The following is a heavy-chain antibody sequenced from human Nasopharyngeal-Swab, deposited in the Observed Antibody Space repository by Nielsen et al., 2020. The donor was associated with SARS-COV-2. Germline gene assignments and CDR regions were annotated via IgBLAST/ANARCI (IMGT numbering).Heavy chain of an antibody. CDR1: GFTCSSYG. V-gene: IGHV3-33*01. D-gene: IGHD5-18*01. J-gene: IGHJ6*03. Sequence: GESLKISCAASGFTCSSYGMHWVRQAPGKVLEWVAVIWYDGSNKYYADSVKGRFTISRDNSKNTLYLQMNSLRAEDTAVYYCARRDYSYGYYYYMDVWGKGTTVTVSS. CDR3: ARRDYSYGYYYYMDV. CDR2: IWYDGSNK.